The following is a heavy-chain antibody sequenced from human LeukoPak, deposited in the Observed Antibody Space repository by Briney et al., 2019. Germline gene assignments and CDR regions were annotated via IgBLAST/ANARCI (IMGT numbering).Heavy chain of an antibody. J-gene: IGHJ4*02. Sequence: GASVKVSCKASGYTFTGYYMHWVRQAPGQGLEWMGWINTNTGNPTYAQGFTGRFVFSLDTSVSTAYLQINGLKAGDTAVYYCARESISWPYYFDYWGQGTLVPVSS. CDR3: ARESISWPYYFDY. V-gene: IGHV7-4-1*02. CDR2: INTNTGNP. D-gene: IGHD6-13*01. CDR1: GYTFTGYY.